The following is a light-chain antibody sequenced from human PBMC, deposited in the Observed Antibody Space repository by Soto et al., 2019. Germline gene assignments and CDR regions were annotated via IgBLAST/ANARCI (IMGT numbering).Light chain of an antibody. J-gene: IGKJ1*01. CDR2: GAS. CDR3: QQYNYYWT. Sequence: DIQVTQSPSTLSASVGDRVAISCWASQNIHAHLAWYQQKPGRAPKLLIFGASNLESGVPSRFSGSGSGTEFTLTISSLQPDDFASYYCQQYNYYWTFGQGTKVEIK. V-gene: IGKV1-5*01. CDR1: QNIHAH.